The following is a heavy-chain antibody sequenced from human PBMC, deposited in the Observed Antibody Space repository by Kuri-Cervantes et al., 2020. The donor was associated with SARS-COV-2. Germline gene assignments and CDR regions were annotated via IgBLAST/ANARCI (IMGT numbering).Heavy chain of an antibody. V-gene: IGHV4-4*07. CDR2: FYTTERI. CDR3: ARDVVHTYGWRAFDY. J-gene: IGHJ4*02. Sequence: SETLSLTCAVYGGSFSGYYWSWIRQPAGKGLEWIGRFYTTERINYNPSLKSRVTISVDTSKNQFSLRLTSVTAADTAVYYCARDVVHTYGWRAFDYWGRGSLVTSPQ. CDR1: GGSFSGYY. D-gene: IGHD5-18*01.